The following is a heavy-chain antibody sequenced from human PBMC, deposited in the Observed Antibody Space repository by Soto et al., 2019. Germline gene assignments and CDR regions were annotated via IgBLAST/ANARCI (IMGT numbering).Heavy chain of an antibody. J-gene: IGHJ4*01. V-gene: IGHV1-2*02. CDR3: ARDPGSGCNMFDF. Sequence: QVQLVQSGAELKRPGASVKVSCKTSGYRFTAYYIHWVRQAPGQGLVWMGWINPHSGDTNYAQKFQGRVGLTRDTSSSTVDMEVIRLRSDDTAVYYCARDPGSGCNMFDFWGHGTLVTVSS. CDR2: INPHSGDT. D-gene: IGHD6-19*01. CDR1: GYRFTAYY.